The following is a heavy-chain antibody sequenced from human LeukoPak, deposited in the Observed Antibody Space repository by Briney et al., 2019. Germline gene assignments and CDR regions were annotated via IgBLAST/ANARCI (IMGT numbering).Heavy chain of an antibody. J-gene: IGHJ4*02. D-gene: IGHD3-16*01. CDR3: ARAEFGGAAGPWPFDY. CDR1: GGSFSGYY. Sequence: SETLSLTCAVYGGSFSGYYWSWIRQPPGKGLEWIGEINHSGSTNYNPSLKSRVTISVDTSKNRFSLKLSSVTAADTAVYYCARAEFGGAAGPWPFDYWGQGTLVTVSS. CDR2: INHSGST. V-gene: IGHV4-34*01.